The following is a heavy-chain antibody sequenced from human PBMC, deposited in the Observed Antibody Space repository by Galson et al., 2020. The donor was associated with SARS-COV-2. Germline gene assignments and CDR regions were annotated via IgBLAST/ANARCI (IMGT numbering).Heavy chain of an antibody. J-gene: IGHJ2*01. CDR1: GYSVSTTNY. Sequence: SETLSLTCAVSGYSVSTTNYWGWVRLAPGKGLEWIGSIYPNGRTYYNPSLESQVTISVDTSRNQFSLTLASVTAADTAFYYCARQGVNMIVLVTVPGWFFDLWGRGTLVTVSS. V-gene: IGHV4-38-2*01. D-gene: IGHD2-21*02. CDR2: IYPNGRT. CDR3: ARQGVNMIVLVTVPGWFFDL.